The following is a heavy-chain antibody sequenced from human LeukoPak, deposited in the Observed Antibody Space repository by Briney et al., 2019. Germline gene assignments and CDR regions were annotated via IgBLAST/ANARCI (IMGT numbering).Heavy chain of an antibody. J-gene: IGHJ5*02. CDR1: GFTFSSYS. D-gene: IGHD3-10*01. V-gene: IGHV3-48*01. CDR2: ISSSSSTI. Sequence: GGSLRLSCAASGFTFSSYSMNWVRQAPGKGLEWVSYISSSSSTIYYADSVKGRFTISRDNAKNSPYLQMNSLRAEDTAVYYCARELLLWFGESLKTNWFDPWGQGTLVTVSS. CDR3: ARELLLWFGESLKTNWFDP.